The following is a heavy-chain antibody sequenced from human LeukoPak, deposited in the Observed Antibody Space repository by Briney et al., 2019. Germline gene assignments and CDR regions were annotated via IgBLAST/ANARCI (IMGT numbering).Heavy chain of an antibody. Sequence: PSETLSLTCTVSGGSISSYYWSWIRQPPGKGLEWIGYIYYSGSTNYNPSLKSRVTISVDTSKNQFSLKLSSVTAADTAVYYCARNHQGYCRRTSCPDSDYYYSHMAVGGKGPRSPSP. CDR1: GGSISSYY. V-gene: IGHV4-59*01. CDR3: ARNHQGYCRRTSCPDSDYYYSHMAV. CDR2: IYYSGST. J-gene: IGHJ6*03. D-gene: IGHD2-2*01.